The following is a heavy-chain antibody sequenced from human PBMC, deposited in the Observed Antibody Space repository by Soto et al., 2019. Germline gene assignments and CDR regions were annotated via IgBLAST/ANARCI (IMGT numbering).Heavy chain of an antibody. CDR3: ARQKTTVTNSYWFDP. CDR2: IYPGDSDT. Sequence: PGESRKISCKVSCYSFTSYWIGWLRQMPGKGLEWMGIIYPGDSDTRYSPSFQGQVTISADKSISTAYLQWSSLKASDTAMYYCARQKTTVTNSYWFDPWGQGTRGTVSS. CDR1: CYSFTSYW. D-gene: IGHD4-4*01. V-gene: IGHV5-51*01. J-gene: IGHJ5*02.